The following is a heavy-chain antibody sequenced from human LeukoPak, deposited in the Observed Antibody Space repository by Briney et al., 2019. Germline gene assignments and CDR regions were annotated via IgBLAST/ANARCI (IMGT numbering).Heavy chain of an antibody. Sequence: GGSLRLSCAASGFDFNIYCMNWVRQVPGKGLEWVSSISSESMDIDYSESVKGRFVISRDNAKNSLYLEMNSLRAEDTAVYCCARDTPAERGYSYGPEVWGQGTMVTVSS. CDR3: ARDTPAERGYSYGPEV. CDR2: ISSESMDI. J-gene: IGHJ3*01. D-gene: IGHD5-18*01. CDR1: GFDFNIYC. V-gene: IGHV3-21*06.